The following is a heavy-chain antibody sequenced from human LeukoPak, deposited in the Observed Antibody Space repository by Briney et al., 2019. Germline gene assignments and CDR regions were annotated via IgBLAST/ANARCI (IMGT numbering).Heavy chain of an antibody. CDR2: IKEDGSEK. Sequence: PGGSLRLSCAASGFTFNNYWMTWVRQGPGKGLEWVAQIKEDGSEKYYVDSVRGRFTISRDNAKNSLYLQMNSLRVEDTALYYCARDKASASSYGSSFHFWGQGTMVTVSS. CDR3: ARDKASASSYGSSFHF. CDR1: GFTFNNYW. V-gene: IGHV3-7*01. D-gene: IGHD1-26*01. J-gene: IGHJ3*01.